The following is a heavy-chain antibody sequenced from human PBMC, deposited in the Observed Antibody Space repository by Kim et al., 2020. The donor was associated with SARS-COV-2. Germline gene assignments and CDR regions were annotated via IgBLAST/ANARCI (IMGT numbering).Heavy chain of an antibody. Sequence: GGSLRLSCAASGFTFSSYEMNWVRQAPGKGLEWVSYISSSGSTIYYADSVKGRFTISRDNAKNSLYLQMNSLRAEDTAVYYCARDAPGYYDILTGRNNDAFDIWGQGTMVTVSS. J-gene: IGHJ3*02. CDR3: ARDAPGYYDILTGRNNDAFDI. CDR1: GFTFSSYE. CDR2: ISSSGSTI. D-gene: IGHD3-9*01. V-gene: IGHV3-48*03.